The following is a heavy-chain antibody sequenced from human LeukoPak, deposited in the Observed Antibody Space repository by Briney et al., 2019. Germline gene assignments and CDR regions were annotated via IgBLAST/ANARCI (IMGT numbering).Heavy chain of an antibody. CDR1: GFTFSNYR. CDR3: ARDVSDENGSASRIHLDS. CDR2: IRQDGREK. V-gene: IGHV3-7*03. D-gene: IGHD6-6*01. Sequence: GGSLRLSCAASGFTFSNYRMTWVRQAPGKGLEWVANIRQDGREKNYVDSVKGRFTISRDNAKNSLILQMNRLRAEDTAVYYCARDVSDENGSASRIHLDSWGQGTLVSVSS. J-gene: IGHJ4*02.